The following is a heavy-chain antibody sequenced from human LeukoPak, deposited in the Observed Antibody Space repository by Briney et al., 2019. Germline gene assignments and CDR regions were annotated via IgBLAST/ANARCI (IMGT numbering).Heavy chain of an antibody. V-gene: IGHV4-30-4*08. CDR1: GGSISSGDYY. CDR2: IYYSGST. CDR3: ARVGGYSGYELATVDY. J-gene: IGHJ4*02. Sequence: SQTLSLTCTVSGGSISSGDYYWSWIRQPPGKGLEWIGYIYYSGSTYYNPSLKSRVTISVDTSKHQFSLKLSSVTAADTAVYYCARVGGYSGYELATVDYWGQGTLVTVSS. D-gene: IGHD5-12*01.